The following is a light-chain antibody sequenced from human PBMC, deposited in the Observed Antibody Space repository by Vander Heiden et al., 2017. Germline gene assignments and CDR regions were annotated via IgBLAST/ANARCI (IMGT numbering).Light chain of an antibody. V-gene: IGKV1-33*01. CDR3: QQYDNLPSFT. Sequence: QMTQPPSSLSAPVGDRVTITCQASQDISNYLDWYQQKPGKAPKLLIYDASNLETGVPSRFSGSGSGTDFTFTISSRQPEDIAPYYCQQYDNLPSFTFGHGTKVDIK. CDR2: DAS. J-gene: IGKJ3*01. CDR1: QDISNY.